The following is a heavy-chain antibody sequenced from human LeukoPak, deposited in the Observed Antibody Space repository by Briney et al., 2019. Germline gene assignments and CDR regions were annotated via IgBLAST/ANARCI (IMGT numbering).Heavy chain of an antibody. CDR2: IYTSGST. V-gene: IGHV4-61*02. CDR1: GGSISSGSYY. J-gene: IGHJ2*01. D-gene: IGHD6-19*01. Sequence: SQTLSLTCTVSGGSISSGSYYWSWIRQPAGKGLEWIGRIYTSGSTNYNPSLKSRVTISVDTSKNQFSLKLSSVTAADTAAYYCARDAGYSSGWLHWYFDLWGRGTLVTVSS. CDR3: ARDAGYSSGWLHWYFDL.